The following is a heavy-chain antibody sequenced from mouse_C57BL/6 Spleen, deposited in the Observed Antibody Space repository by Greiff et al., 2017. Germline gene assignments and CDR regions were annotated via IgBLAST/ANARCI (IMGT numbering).Heavy chain of an antibody. CDR2: ISSGSSTI. Sequence: DVKLVESGGGLVKPGGSLKLSCAASGFTFSDYGMHWVRQAPEKGLEWVAYISSGSSTIYYADTVKGRFTISRDNAKNTLFLQMISLRSEDTAMYYCARGGIYYDYDEGDWFAYWGKGTLVTVSA. J-gene: IGHJ3*01. D-gene: IGHD2-4*01. CDR3: ARGGIYYDYDEGDWFAY. V-gene: IGHV5-17*01. CDR1: GFTFSDYG.